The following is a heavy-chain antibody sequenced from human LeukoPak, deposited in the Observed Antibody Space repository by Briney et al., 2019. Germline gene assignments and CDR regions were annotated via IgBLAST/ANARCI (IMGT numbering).Heavy chain of an antibody. CDR2: IYYSGST. Sequence: SETLSLTCTVSGGSISSYYWSWIRQPPGQGLEWIGYIYYSGSTNYNPSLKSRVTISVDTSKNQFSLKLSSVTAADTAVYYCARNLRETPPGVFDYWGQGTLVTVSS. CDR1: GGSISSYY. V-gene: IGHV4-59*08. CDR3: ARNLRETPPGVFDY. J-gene: IGHJ4*02. D-gene: IGHD1-26*01.